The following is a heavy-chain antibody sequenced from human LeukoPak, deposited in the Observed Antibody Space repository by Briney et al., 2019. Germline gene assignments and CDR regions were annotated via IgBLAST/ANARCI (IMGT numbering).Heavy chain of an antibody. J-gene: IGHJ5*02. CDR2: IYYSGST. CDR1: GGSISSGGYY. D-gene: IGHD6-13*01. V-gene: IGHV4-31*03. CDR3: ARRIAAAGIYNWFDP. Sequence: SQTLSLTCTVSGGSISSGGYYWSWIRQHPGKGLEWIGYIYYSGSTYYNPSLKSRVTISVDTSKNQFSLKLSSVTAADTAVYYSARRIAAAGIYNWFDPWGQGTLVTVSS.